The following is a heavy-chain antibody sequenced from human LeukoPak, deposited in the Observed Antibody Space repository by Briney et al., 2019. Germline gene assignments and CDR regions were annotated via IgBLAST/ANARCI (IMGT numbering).Heavy chain of an antibody. CDR1: GFTFRDYW. D-gene: IGHD3-10*01. J-gene: IGHJ6*03. Sequence: GGSLRLSCAASGFTFRDYWMHWVRQAPGKGLVWVSRIDSDGSGAAYADSVEGRFTISRDNAKNTLYLRMNSLSAEDTAVYYCVRSFRSGYYYMDVWAKGTTVTVSS. CDR3: VRSFRSGYYYMDV. V-gene: IGHV3-74*03. CDR2: IDSDGSGA.